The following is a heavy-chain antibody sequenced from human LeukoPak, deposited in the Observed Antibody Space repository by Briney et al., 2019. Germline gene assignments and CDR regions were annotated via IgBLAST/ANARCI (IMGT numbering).Heavy chain of an antibody. Sequence: ASVKVSCKASGYTFTGYYMHWVRQAPGQGLEWMGWINPNSGGTNYAQKFQGRVTMTRDTSISTAYMELSRLRSDDTAVYYCARDRGGYYYYWFDPWGQGTLVTVSS. V-gene: IGHV1-2*02. CDR1: GYTFTGYY. CDR3: ARDRGGYYYYWFDP. J-gene: IGHJ5*02. CDR2: INPNSGGT. D-gene: IGHD3-22*01.